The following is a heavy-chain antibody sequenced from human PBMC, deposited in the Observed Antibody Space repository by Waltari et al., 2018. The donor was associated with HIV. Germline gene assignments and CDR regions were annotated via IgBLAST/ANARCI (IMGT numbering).Heavy chain of an antibody. V-gene: IGHV3-15*01. CDR2: IKTKTDGGTV. CDR3: TTIQFYYVFEF. CDR1: GFTVSNAW. J-gene: IGHJ4*02. D-gene: IGHD3-10*02. Sequence: EGQLVESGGGLGKTGGCLRRSRVVSGFTVSNAWMSWVRQAPGKGLEWVGRIKTKTDGGTVDYAAPVTSRFTISRDDSQSTLYLEINSLKTEDTAVYYCTTIQFYYVFEFWGQGTLVTVSS.